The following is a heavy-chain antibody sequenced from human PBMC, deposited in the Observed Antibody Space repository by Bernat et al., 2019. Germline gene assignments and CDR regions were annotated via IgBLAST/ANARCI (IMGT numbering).Heavy chain of an antibody. Sequence: EVQLVESGGGLVQPGGSLRLSCAASGFTFSSYEMNWVRQAPGKGLEWVSYISSSGSTIYYADSVKGRFTISRDNAKNSLYLQMNSLRAEVTAVYYCARGDWLVPRYWGQGTLVTVSS. CDR3: ARGDWLVPRY. D-gene: IGHD6-19*01. J-gene: IGHJ4*02. CDR2: ISSSGSTI. CDR1: GFTFSSYE. V-gene: IGHV3-48*03.